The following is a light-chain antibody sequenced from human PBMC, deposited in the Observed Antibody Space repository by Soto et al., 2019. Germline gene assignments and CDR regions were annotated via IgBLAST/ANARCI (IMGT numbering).Light chain of an antibody. CDR2: AAS. Sequence: DIQMTQSPSSLSASIGDRVTISCRASQGISNYLAWYQQKPGKVPKLLIYAASTPHSGVPSRISGRGSVTDFTLTISSLQPEDVANYYCQNYNSAPRTFGQGTKVEIK. CDR3: QNYNSAPRT. CDR1: QGISNY. V-gene: IGKV1-27*01. J-gene: IGKJ1*01.